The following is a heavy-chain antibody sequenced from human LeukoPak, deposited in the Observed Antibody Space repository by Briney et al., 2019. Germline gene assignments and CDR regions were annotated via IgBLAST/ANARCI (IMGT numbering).Heavy chain of an antibody. Sequence: SETLSLTCTVSSDSISSYYWSWIRQSPEKGLDWIGYFYYSGSTNYNPSLKSRATISVDTSKNQFSLKLSSVTAADTAVYYCARDGSHCSSTSCSRRFYYYYYMDVWGKGTTVTVSS. V-gene: IGHV4-59*12. CDR3: ARDGSHCSSTSCSRRFYYYYYMDV. CDR2: FYYSGST. CDR1: SDSISSYY. D-gene: IGHD2-2*01. J-gene: IGHJ6*03.